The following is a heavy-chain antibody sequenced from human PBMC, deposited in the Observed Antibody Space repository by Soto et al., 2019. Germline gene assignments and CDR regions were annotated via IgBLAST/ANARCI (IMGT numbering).Heavy chain of an antibody. D-gene: IGHD3-10*01. CDR3: ARSYYYGSGTASTQHSRRTYFDY. V-gene: IGHV1-2*04. CDR1: GYTFTGYY. J-gene: IGHJ4*02. Sequence: ASVKVSCKASGYTFTGYYMHWVRQAPGQGLEWMGWINPNSGGTNYAQKFQGWVTMTRDTSISTAYMELSRLGSDDTAVYYCARSYYYGSGTASTQHSRRTYFDYWGQGTLDTVSS. CDR2: INPNSGGT.